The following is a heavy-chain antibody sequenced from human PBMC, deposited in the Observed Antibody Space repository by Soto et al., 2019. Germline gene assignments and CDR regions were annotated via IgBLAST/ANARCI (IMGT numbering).Heavy chain of an antibody. D-gene: IGHD4-17*01. V-gene: IGHV1-46*03. CDR1: GYTFTSYY. J-gene: IGHJ6*02. CDR2: INPSGGST. CDR3: ARDLATGTGYYYGMDV. Sequence: ASVKVSCKASGYTFTSYYMHWVRQAPGQGLEWMGIINPSGGSTSYAQKFQGRVTMTRDTSTSTVYMELSSLRSEDTAAYYCARDLATGTGYYYGMDVWGQGTTVTVSS.